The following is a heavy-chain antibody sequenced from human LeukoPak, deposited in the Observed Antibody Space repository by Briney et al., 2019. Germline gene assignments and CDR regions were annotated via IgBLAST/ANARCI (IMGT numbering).Heavy chain of an antibody. Sequence: GGSLRLSCAASGFTFSSYSMNWVREAPGKGREWVSSISSSSSYIYYADSVKGRFTISRDNAKNSLYLQMNSLRAEDTAVYYGARHGGGSSWVNYYYYYGMDVWGQGTTVTVSS. CDR3: ARHGGGSSWVNYYYYYGMDV. J-gene: IGHJ6*02. CDR1: GFTFSSYS. D-gene: IGHD6-13*01. CDR2: ISSSSSYI. V-gene: IGHV3-21*01.